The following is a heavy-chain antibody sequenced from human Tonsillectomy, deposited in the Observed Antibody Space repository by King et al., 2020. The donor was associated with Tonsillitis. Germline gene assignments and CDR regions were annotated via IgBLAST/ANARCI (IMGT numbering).Heavy chain of an antibody. V-gene: IGHV2-70*01. J-gene: IGHJ3*02. CDR3: ARMYLSGYRAFDI. CDR1: GFSLITRVMV. D-gene: IGHD3-3*01. CDR2: IDWDDDK. Sequence: TLKESGPALVKPTQTLTLTCTFSGFSLITRVMVVSWIRQPPGKALECLALIDWDDDKYYTTSLKTRLTISKDTSKNQVVLTMTNMDPVDTATYYCARMYLSGYRAFDIWGQGTMVTVSS.